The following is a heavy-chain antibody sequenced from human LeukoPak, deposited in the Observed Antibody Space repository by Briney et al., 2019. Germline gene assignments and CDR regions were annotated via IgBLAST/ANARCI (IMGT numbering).Heavy chain of an antibody. D-gene: IGHD6-19*01. CDR2: IYYSGSP. Sequence: SETLSLTCTVSGGSISPYYWSWIRQPPGKGLEWIGYIYYSGSPNYNPSLKSRVTISVDTSKSRFSLKLSPVTAADTAVYYCARGSSSGYYWYFDLWGRGTLVTVSS. V-gene: IGHV4-59*01. J-gene: IGHJ2*01. CDR1: GGSISPYY. CDR3: ARGSSSGYYWYFDL.